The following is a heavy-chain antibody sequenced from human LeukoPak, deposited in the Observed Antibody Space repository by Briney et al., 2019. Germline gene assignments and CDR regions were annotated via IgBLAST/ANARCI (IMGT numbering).Heavy chain of an antibody. CDR3: ARGGRSSSSGAFDI. CDR1: GGSISSYY. V-gene: IGHV4-59*01. J-gene: IGHJ3*02. Sequence: SETLSLTSTVSGGSISSYYWSWIRQPPGKGLEWIGYIYYSGSTNYNPSLKSRVTISVDTSKNQFSLKLSSVTAADTAVYYCARGGRSSSSGAFDIWGKGTMVTVSS. CDR2: IYYSGST. D-gene: IGHD6-6*01.